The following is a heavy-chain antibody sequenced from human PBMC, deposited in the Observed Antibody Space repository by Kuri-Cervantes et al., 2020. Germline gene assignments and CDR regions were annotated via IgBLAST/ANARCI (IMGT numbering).Heavy chain of an antibody. Sequence: GGSLRLSCAASGFTFSNYGMNWVRQAPGKGLEWVSAIGGSDGRTYYADSVKGRFTISRDNAKNSLYLQMNSLRAEDTAVYYCARDGEYSSSSHYYYYGMDVWGQGTTVTVSS. J-gene: IGHJ6*02. CDR1: GFTFSNYG. CDR2: IGGSDGRT. V-gene: IGHV3-23*01. D-gene: IGHD6-6*01. CDR3: ARDGEYSSSSHYYYYGMDV.